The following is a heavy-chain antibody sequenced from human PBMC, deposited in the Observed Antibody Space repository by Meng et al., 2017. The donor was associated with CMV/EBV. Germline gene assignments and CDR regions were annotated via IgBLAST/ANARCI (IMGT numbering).Heavy chain of an antibody. V-gene: IGHV3-21*01. Sequence: GESLKISCAASGFTFSSYSMNWVRQAPGKGLEWVSSISSSSSYIYYADSVKGRFTISRDNAKNSLYLQMNSLRAEDTAVYYCARDLELRTWFDPWGQGTLVTVSS. J-gene: IGHJ5*02. CDR3: ARDLELRTWFDP. D-gene: IGHD1-7*01. CDR1: GFTFSSYS. CDR2: ISSSSSYI.